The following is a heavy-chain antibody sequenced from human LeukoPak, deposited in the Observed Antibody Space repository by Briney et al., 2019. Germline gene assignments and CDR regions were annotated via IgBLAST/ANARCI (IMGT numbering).Heavy chain of an antibody. CDR3: ASRDYFDY. Sequence: GGSLRLSCAVSGFTFSTKSMNWVRQAPGKGLEWVSYITADSGTTYYADSVKGRFTISRDNAKNLLYLQMNSLRDEDTAVYYCASRDYFDYWGQGTLVTVSS. CDR1: GFTFSTKS. J-gene: IGHJ4*02. V-gene: IGHV3-48*02. CDR2: ITADSGTT.